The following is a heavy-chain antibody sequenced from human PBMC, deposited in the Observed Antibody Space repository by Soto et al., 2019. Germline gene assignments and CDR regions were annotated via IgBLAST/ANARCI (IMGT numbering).Heavy chain of an antibody. CDR3: ARASSGYGFDAFDI. CDR2: MNPNSGNA. V-gene: IGHV1-8*01. Sequence: ASVKVSCKASGYTFTSYNVNWMRQATGQGLEWLGWMNPNSGNAGYAQNFQGRVTLTRNPSIGTAYMEMTSLRSDDTAVYYCARASSGYGFDAFDIWGQGTMVTVSS. CDR1: GYTFTSYN. D-gene: IGHD5-12*01. J-gene: IGHJ3*02.